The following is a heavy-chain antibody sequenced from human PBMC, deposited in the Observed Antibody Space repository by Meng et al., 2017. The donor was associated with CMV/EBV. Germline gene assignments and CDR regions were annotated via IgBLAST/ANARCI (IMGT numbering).Heavy chain of an antibody. D-gene: IGHD6-25*01. CDR1: GYSNSSGYY. J-gene: IGHJ5*02. Sequence: GSLRPSCTVSGYSNSSGYYWGWIRQPPGKGLEWIGSIYLSGSTYYNPSLKSRVTISVDTSKNQFSLKLSSVTTADTAVYYCARANLRPHNWFDPWGQGTLVTVSS. CDR2: IYLSGST. CDR3: ARANLRPHNWFDP. V-gene: IGHV4-38-2*02.